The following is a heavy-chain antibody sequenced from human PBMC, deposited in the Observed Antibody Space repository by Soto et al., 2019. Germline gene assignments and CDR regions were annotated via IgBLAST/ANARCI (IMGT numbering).Heavy chain of an antibody. J-gene: IGHJ4*02. CDR1: GYSFSTYS. D-gene: IGHD2-2*01. Sequence: GESLKISCKGSGYSFSTYSIGWVRQMPGKGLEWIGNIHSGDSNARYSPSFQGQVTISVDKSISTAYLQWSSLKASDTAFYYCANWRSSHCFDYWGQGTLVTSPQ. CDR3: ANWRSSHCFDY. V-gene: IGHV5-51*01. CDR2: IHSGDSNA.